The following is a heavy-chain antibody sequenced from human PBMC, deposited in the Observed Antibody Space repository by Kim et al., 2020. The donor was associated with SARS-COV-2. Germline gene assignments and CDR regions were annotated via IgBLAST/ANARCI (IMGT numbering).Heavy chain of an antibody. CDR3: ARSDSSSRWFDY. V-gene: IGHV4-30-2*01. Sequence: SETLSLTCAVSGGSISSGGYSWSWIRQPPGKGLEWIGYIYHSGSTYYNPSLKSRVTISVDRSKNQFSLKLSSVTAADTAVYYCARSDSSSRWFDYWGQGTLVTVSS. J-gene: IGHJ4*02. CDR1: GGSISSGGYS. D-gene: IGHD6-13*01. CDR2: IYHSGST.